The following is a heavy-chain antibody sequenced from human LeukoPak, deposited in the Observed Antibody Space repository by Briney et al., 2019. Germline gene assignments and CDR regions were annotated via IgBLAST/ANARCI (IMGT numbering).Heavy chain of an antibody. D-gene: IGHD2-2*01. CDR2: INPNSGGT. V-gene: IGHV1-2*02. J-gene: IGHJ4*02. Sequence: WASVKVSCKASGYTFTGYYMHLVRQAPGQGLEWMGWINPNSGGTNYAQKFQGRVTMTRDTSISTAYMELSRLRSDDTAVYYCARGRYCSSTSCHFDYWGQGTLVTVSS. CDR3: ARGRYCSSTSCHFDY. CDR1: GYTFTGYY.